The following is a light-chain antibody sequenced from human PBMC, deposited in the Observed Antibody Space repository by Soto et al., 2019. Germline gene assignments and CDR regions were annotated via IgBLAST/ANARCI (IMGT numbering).Light chain of an antibody. CDR1: SSDVGSYNL. CDR2: EGS. V-gene: IGLV2-23*01. CDR3: CSYARSWV. Sequence: QSVLTQPASVSGSPGQSITISCTGTSSDVGSYNLVSWYQQHPGKAPKLIIYEGSKRPSGVSNRFSGSKSGNTASLTISGLQAEDEADYYCCSYARSWVFGGGTKLTVL. J-gene: IGLJ3*02.